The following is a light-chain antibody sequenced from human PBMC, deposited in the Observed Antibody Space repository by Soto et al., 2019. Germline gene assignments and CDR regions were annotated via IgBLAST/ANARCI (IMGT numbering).Light chain of an antibody. CDR2: AAS. CDR3: QQSSEATWT. V-gene: IGKV1-39*01. J-gene: IGKJ1*01. Sequence: DIQMTQSPSSLSASVGDRVTITCRASQSISSYLNWYQQKPGKAPKLLIYAASSLQSVVPSRFSGSGSGTDFTLTISSLQPEDFATYYCQQSSEATWTFGQGTKVDIK. CDR1: QSISSY.